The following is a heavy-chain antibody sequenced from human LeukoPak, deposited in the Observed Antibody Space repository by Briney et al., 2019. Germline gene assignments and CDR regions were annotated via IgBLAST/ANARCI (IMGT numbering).Heavy chain of an antibody. CDR3: ARDDSRSTFDY. J-gene: IGHJ4*02. CDR1: GFTFSSYW. CDR2: RKQDGSEK. Sequence: GGSLRLSCAASGFTFSSYWMSWVRQAPGKGLEWVANRKQDGSEKYYVASVKGRFTISRDNAKNSLYLQMNSLRAEDTAVYYCARDDSRSTFDYWGQGTLVTVSS. D-gene: IGHD6-6*01. V-gene: IGHV3-7*01.